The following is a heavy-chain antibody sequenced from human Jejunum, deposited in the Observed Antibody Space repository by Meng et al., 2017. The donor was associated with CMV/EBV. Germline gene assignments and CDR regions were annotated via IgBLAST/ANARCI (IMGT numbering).Heavy chain of an antibody. J-gene: IGHJ6*02. V-gene: IGHV4-61*01. CDR1: GGSVSSGSYY. CDR3: ARDGDGMDV. Sequence: CTVSGGSVSSGSYYWSWIRQPPGKGLEWIGYIYYSGSTNYNPSLKSRVTISVDTSKNQFSLKLSSVTAADTAVYYCARDGDGMDVWGQGTTVTVSS. CDR2: IYYSGST. D-gene: IGHD3-16*01.